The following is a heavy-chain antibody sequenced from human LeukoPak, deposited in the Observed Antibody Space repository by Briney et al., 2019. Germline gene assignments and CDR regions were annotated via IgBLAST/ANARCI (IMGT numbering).Heavy chain of an antibody. CDR1: GFTFSSYG. J-gene: IGHJ1*01. Sequence: PGGSLRLSCAASGFTFSSYGMHWVRQAPGKGLEWVAVISYDGSNKYYADSVKGRLTISRDNSKNTLYLQMNSLRAEDTAVYYCAKEPTMVRGVIVASAEYFQHWGQGTLVTVSS. D-gene: IGHD3-10*01. CDR3: AKEPTMVRGVIVASAEYFQH. CDR2: ISYDGSNK. V-gene: IGHV3-30*18.